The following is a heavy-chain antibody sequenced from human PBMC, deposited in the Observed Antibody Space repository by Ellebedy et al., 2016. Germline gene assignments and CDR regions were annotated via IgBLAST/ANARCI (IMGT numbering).Heavy chain of an antibody. CDR3: ASAPYYYDSSGYPGGAAYFQH. CDR1: GYSFTSYW. Sequence: GGSLRLSCKGSGYSFTSYWIGWVRQMPGKGLEWMGIIYPGDSDTRYSPSFQGQVTISADKSISTAYLQWSSLKASDTAMYYCASAPYYYDSSGYPGGAAYFQHWGQGTLVTVSS. J-gene: IGHJ1*01. V-gene: IGHV5-51*01. D-gene: IGHD3-22*01. CDR2: IYPGDSDT.